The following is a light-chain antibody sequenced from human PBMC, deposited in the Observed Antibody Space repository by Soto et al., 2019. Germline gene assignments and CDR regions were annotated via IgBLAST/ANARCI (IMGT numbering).Light chain of an antibody. Sequence: DIQMTQSPPSLSASVGDRVTITCRASQSISSYLNWYQQKPGKAPKLLIYAASSLQCGAPSRFSCSGSGTDFTLTISSLQPEDFATYYCQQSYSTPPTCGQGTKVEIK. CDR2: AAS. J-gene: IGKJ1*01. CDR1: QSISSY. CDR3: QQSYSTPPT. V-gene: IGKV1-39*01.